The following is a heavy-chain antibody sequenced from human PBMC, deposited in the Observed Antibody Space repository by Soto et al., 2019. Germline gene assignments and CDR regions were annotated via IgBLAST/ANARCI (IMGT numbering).Heavy chain of an antibody. CDR1: GFTLRSHW. D-gene: IGHD4-17*01. Sequence: EVPLVESGGGLVQPGGSLRLSCAASGFTLRSHWMHWVRQPPGKGLVWVARVNGDGSSTSYAEAVEGRFTISRDNAKNTLYLQMNSLRVEDTAVYYCARATDMTTVTTPDYWGQGTLVTVSS. CDR2: VNGDGSST. CDR3: ARATDMTTVTTPDY. V-gene: IGHV3-74*01. J-gene: IGHJ4*02.